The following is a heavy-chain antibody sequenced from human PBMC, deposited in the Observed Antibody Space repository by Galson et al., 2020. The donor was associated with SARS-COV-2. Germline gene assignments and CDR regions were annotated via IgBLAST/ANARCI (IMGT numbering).Heavy chain of an antibody. V-gene: IGHV3-30*18. Sequence: GGSLRLSCAASGFTFSSYGMHWVRQAPGKGLEWVAVISYDGSNKYYADSVKGRFTISRDNSKNTLYLQMNSLRAEDTAVYYCAKGKGWLGYDFWSGYPGAYYWGQGTLVTVSS. D-gene: IGHD3-3*01. J-gene: IGHJ4*02. CDR1: GFTFSSYG. CDR2: ISYDGSNK. CDR3: AKGKGWLGYDFWSGYPGAYY.